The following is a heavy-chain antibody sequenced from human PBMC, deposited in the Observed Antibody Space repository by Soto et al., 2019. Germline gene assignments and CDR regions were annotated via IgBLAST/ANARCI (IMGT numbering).Heavy chain of an antibody. CDR1: GFSLSTSGVG. CDR3: AHTMYNWGSGYFDY. Sequence: QITLKESGPTLVKPTQTLTMTCTFSGFSLSTSGVGVAWIRQPPGKALEWLALIYWDDDKRYSPSLKSRLTITKDTSKNQAVFTMTNMDPVDTATYSCAHTMYNWGSGYFDYWGQGTLVTVSS. CDR2: IYWDDDK. J-gene: IGHJ4*02. V-gene: IGHV2-5*02. D-gene: IGHD1-20*01.